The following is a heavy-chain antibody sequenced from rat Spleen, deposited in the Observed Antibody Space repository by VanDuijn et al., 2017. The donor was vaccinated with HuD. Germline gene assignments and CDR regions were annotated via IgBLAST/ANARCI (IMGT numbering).Heavy chain of an antibody. D-gene: IGHD1-8*01. CDR3: ARQGTVAFDY. Sequence: EVQLVESGGGLVQPGSPLKLSCAASGFTFSSNWLNWIRQAPGKGLEWVASISYEGSSTYYGDSVKGRFTISRDNAKSTLYLQMNSLRSEDTATYYCARQGTVAFDYWGQGVMVTVSS. CDR2: ISYEGSST. CDR1: GFTFSSNW. J-gene: IGHJ2*01. V-gene: IGHV5-22*01.